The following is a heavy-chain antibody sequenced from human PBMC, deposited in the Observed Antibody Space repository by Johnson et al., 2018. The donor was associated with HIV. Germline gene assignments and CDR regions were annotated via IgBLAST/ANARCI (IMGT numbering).Heavy chain of an antibody. CDR3: AKDRKLRRGNGGWAPHGAFDI. D-gene: IGHD1-26*01. CDR2: INWNGGSP. J-gene: IGHJ3*02. CDR1: TFTFDDYG. Sequence: VQLVESGGGVVRPGESLRLSCAASTFTFDDYGMTWVRQAPGKGLEWVSAINWNGGSPGYADSVKGRFTISRGHSKNSLYLQMNSLRAEDTALYYCAKDRKLRRGNGGWAPHGAFDIWGQGTMGTVSS. V-gene: IGHV3-20*04.